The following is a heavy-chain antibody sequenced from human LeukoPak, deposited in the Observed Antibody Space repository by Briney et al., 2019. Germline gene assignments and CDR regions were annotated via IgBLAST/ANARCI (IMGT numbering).Heavy chain of an antibody. D-gene: IGHD3-10*01. CDR2: INHSGST. CDR3: ARRGYNYYGSGRYWFDP. CDR1: GGSFSGYY. Sequence: SETLSLTCAVYGGSFSGYYWSWIRQPPGKGLEWIGEINHSGSTNYNPSLKSRVTISVDTSKNQFSLKLSSVTAADTAVYYCARRGYNYYGSGRYWFDPWGQGTLVTVSS. J-gene: IGHJ5*02. V-gene: IGHV4-34*01.